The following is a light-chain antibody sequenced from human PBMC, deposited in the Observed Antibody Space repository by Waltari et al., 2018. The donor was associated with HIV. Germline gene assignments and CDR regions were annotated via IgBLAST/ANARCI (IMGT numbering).Light chain of an antibody. Sequence: ENVLTQSPGTLSLSPGERATLSCRASQFVSNSHLAWYRQKPGQPPELLIYATSSRATGVPDRFSGSGSGTDFTLTISRLEPGDFVVYYCQQYATSPVTFGPGNKVHL. CDR1: QFVSNSH. J-gene: IGKJ3*01. CDR3: QQYATSPVT. V-gene: IGKV3-20*01. CDR2: ATS.